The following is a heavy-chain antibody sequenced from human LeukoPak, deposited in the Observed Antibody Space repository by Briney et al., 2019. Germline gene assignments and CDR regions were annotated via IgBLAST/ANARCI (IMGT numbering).Heavy chain of an antibody. J-gene: IGHJ3*02. CDR1: GFTFSSYA. D-gene: IGHD3-22*01. V-gene: IGHV3-23*01. Sequence: PGGSLRLSCAASGFTFSSYAMSWVRQAPGKGLEWVSAISGSGGSTYYADSVKGRFTISRDNSKNTLYLQMNSLRAEDTAVYYCAKHPMIVVVIHGTVFDIWGQGTMVTVSS. CDR2: ISGSGGST. CDR3: AKHPMIVVVIHGTVFDI.